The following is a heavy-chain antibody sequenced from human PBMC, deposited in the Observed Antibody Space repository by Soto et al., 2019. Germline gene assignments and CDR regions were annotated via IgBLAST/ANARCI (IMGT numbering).Heavy chain of an antibody. CDR2: INRDSSVI. CDR1: GFSLSDFS. J-gene: IGHJ4*02. D-gene: IGHD2-15*01. Sequence: EVQLVESGGGKVQPGGSLRLSCAGPGFSLSDFSMNGVRQAPGKGLEWISYINRDSSVIMYADSLRGRVTISRDNAKNTLFLQINRLRVEDTAVYYCARDCAGTCWFAYWGPGIPVTVSS. V-gene: IGHV3-48*01. CDR3: ARDCAGTCWFAY.